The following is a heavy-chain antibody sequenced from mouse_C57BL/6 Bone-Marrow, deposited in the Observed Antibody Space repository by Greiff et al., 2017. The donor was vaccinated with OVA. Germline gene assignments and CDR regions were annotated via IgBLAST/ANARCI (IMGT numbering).Heavy chain of an antibody. V-gene: IGHV1-15*01. CDR3: TGHYYGSSYWYFDV. Sequence: VQLVESGAELVRPGASVTLSCKASGYTFTDYEMHWVKQTPVHGLEWIGAIDPETGGTAYNQKFKGKAILTADKSSSTAYMELRSLTSEDSAVYYCTGHYYGSSYWYFDVWGTGTTVTVSS. D-gene: IGHD1-1*01. J-gene: IGHJ1*03. CDR1: GYTFTDYE. CDR2: IDPETGGT.